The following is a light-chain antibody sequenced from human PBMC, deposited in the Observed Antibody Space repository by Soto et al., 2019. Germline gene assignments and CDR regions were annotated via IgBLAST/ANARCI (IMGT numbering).Light chain of an antibody. CDR2: GNS. J-gene: IGLJ3*02. V-gene: IGLV1-40*01. CDR3: QSYDSSLSGWV. Sequence: QSVLTQPPSLSGAPGQRVTISCTGSSSNIGAGYDVHWYQQLRGTAPKLLIYGNSNRPSGVPDRFSGSKSCSSASLAITGLLDEDDADYYCQSYDSSLSGWVFGGVTKLTVL. CDR1: SSNIGAGYD.